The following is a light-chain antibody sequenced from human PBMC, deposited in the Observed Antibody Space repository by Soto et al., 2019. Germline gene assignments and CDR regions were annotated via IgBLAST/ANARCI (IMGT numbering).Light chain of an antibody. Sequence: QSALTQPASVSGSPGQSITISCTGTSSDVGSFNLVSWYQQHPGKAPKLMIYEVSKRPSGVSNRFSGSKSGNTASLTISGLQPEDEADYYCCSYARSNTYVFGTGTKVTVL. J-gene: IGLJ1*01. CDR3: CSYARSNTYV. CDR2: EVS. CDR1: SSDVGSFNL. V-gene: IGLV2-23*02.